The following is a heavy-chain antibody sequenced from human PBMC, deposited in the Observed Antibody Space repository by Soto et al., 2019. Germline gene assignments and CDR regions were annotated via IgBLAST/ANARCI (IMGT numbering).Heavy chain of an antibody. Sequence: GSRIPCCAASGFNFGDAWRGWVRPAPGKGRGWVGRIKSKTDGETTDYAAPVKGRFTISRDDSKNTLYLQMNSLKTEDTAVYYCTTEGPGYCSGGSCQAFDYWGPGTLVNVSS. J-gene: IGHJ4*02. CDR2: IKSKTDGETT. V-gene: IGHV3-15*01. CDR3: TTEGPGYCSGGSCQAFDY. D-gene: IGHD2-15*01. CDR1: GFNFGDAW.